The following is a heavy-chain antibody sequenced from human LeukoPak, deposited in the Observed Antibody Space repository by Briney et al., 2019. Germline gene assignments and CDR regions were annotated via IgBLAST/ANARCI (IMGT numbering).Heavy chain of an antibody. J-gene: IGHJ4*02. Sequence: GGSLRLSCAASGFTFSSYSMHWVRQAPGKGLEWVAVISYDGSNKYYADSVKGRFTISRDNSKNTLYLQMNSLRAEDTAVYYCARDPSRFGELSLDYWGQGTLGTVSS. CDR1: GFTFSSYS. D-gene: IGHD3-10*01. V-gene: IGHV3-30-3*01. CDR3: ARDPSRFGELSLDY. CDR2: ISYDGSNK.